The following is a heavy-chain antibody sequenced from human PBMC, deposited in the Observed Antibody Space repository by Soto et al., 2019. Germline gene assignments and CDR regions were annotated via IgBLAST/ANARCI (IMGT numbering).Heavy chain of an antibody. J-gene: IGHJ4*02. CDR2: ISYSGST. CDR3: ARADPDASVGY. V-gene: IGHV4-59*11. D-gene: IGHD3-16*01. Sequence: PSETLSLTCTVSGGSMSSHYWTWLRQPPGKGLEWIGYISYSGSTYYNPSLKSRVTISADTSRNQFSLKLSSVIAADTAVYSCARADPDASVGYWGQGTLVTVSS. CDR1: GGSMSSHY.